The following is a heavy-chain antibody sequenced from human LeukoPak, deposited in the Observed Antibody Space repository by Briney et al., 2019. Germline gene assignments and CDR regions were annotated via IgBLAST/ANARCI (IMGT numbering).Heavy chain of an antibody. Sequence: GGSLRLSCTASGFTFSAYAMMWVRQAPGKGPEWVSAIRGGGGSAFYADSVKGRFTLSRDNSKYTLFLQMNSLRAEDTAVYYCARDPNGDYIGAFDMWGPGTMVTVSS. J-gene: IGHJ3*02. CDR2: IRGGGGSA. CDR1: GFTFSAYA. D-gene: IGHD4-17*01. V-gene: IGHV3-23*01. CDR3: ARDPNGDYIGAFDM.